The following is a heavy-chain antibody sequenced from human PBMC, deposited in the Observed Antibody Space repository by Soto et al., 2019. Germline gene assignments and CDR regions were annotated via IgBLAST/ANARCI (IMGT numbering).Heavy chain of an antibody. V-gene: IGHV3-23*01. Sequence: WGSLRLSCVASGFALSGYAMGWVRQAPGEGLEWVSGVSSNGADRWYADSVRGRFTISRDNSRNTMYLQMNSLRAEDTAIYYCAKDHIYNDGLLHFDYWGQGTLVTVSS. J-gene: IGHJ4*02. CDR1: GFALSGYA. CDR2: VSSNGADR. D-gene: IGHD3-22*01. CDR3: AKDHIYNDGLLHFDY.